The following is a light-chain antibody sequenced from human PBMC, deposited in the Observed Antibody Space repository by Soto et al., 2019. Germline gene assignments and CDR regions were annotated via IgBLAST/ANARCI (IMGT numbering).Light chain of an antibody. CDR3: QKYNSCRRT. J-gene: IGKJ1*01. CDR2: GAS. Sequence: EIVMTQSPATLSVSPGERATLSCRASQSVNTNLAWYQQTPGQAPRLLVYGASTRATGIPARFSGSGSGTEFTLTISSLQSEDFAVYSCQKYNSCRRTLGQVTKVDIK. CDR1: QSVNTN. V-gene: IGKV3-15*01.